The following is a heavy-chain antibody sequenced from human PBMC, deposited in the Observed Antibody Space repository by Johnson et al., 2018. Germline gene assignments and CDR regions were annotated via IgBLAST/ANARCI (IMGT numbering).Heavy chain of an antibody. CDR1: GYRFTSYW. J-gene: IGHJ6*03. V-gene: IGHV5-51*01. CDR2: IYPGDSDT. D-gene: IGHD3-9*01. CDR3: ARHPRYYDILTGRDYYYYMDV. Sequence: VQLVQSGAEVKKPGESLKISCKGSGYRFTSYWIGWVRQMPGKGLEWMGIIYPGDSDTRYSPSFQGQVTISADKSISTADLQWSSRKASDTAMYYCARHPRYYDILTGRDYYYYMDVWGKGTTVTVSS.